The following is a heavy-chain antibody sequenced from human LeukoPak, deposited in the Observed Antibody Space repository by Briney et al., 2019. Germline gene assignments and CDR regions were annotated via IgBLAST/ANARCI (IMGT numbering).Heavy chain of an antibody. D-gene: IGHD1-26*01. CDR3: ARAGQWELRPDY. CDR1: GGSISSYY. J-gene: IGHJ4*02. Sequence: SETLSLTCTVSGGSISSYYWSWIRQPPGKGLEWIGYIYYSGSTNYNPSLKSRVTISVDTSKNQFSLKLSSVTAADTAVYYCARAGQWELRPDYWGQGTLVSVSS. CDR2: IYYSGST. V-gene: IGHV4-59*01.